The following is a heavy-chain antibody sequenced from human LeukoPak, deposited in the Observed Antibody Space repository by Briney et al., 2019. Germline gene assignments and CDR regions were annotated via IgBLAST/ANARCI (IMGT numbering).Heavy chain of an antibody. J-gene: IGHJ4*02. CDR2: ISSSGSTI. V-gene: IGHV3-48*03. CDR1: GFTFSSYE. Sequence: PGGSLRLSCAASGFTFSSYEMNWVRQAPGKGLEWVSYISSSGSTIYYADSVKGRFTISRDSAKNSLYLQMNSLRAEDTAVYYCARDGGGITMIVVVTPVPTYFDYWGQGTLVTVSS. CDR3: ARDGGGITMIVVVTPVPTYFDY. D-gene: IGHD3-22*01.